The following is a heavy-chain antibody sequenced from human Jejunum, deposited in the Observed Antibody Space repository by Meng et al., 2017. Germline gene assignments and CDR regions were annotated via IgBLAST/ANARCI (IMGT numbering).Heavy chain of an antibody. Sequence: GGSLRLSCAASGFTFSSYSMNWVRQAPGKGLEWVSSISSSSSYIYYADSVKGRFTISRDNAKNSLYLQMNSLRAEDTAVYYCARGLYYYDSSGYPASPSDYWGQGTLVTVSS. D-gene: IGHD3-22*01. CDR3: ARGLYYYDSSGYPASPSDY. V-gene: IGHV3-21*01. CDR1: GFTFSSYS. CDR2: ISSSSSYI. J-gene: IGHJ4*02.